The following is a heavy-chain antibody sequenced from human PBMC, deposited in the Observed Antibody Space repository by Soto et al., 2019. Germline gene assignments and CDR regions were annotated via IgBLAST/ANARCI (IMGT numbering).Heavy chain of an antibody. CDR2: ISWNSGSI. CDR1: GFTFDDYA. CDR3: AKATGYSSSWGRGDYLDY. D-gene: IGHD6-13*01. V-gene: IGHV3-9*03. J-gene: IGHJ4*02. Sequence: EVQLVESGGGLVQPGRSLRLSCAASGFTFDDYAMHWVRQAPGKGLEWVSGISWNSGSIGDADSVKGRFTISRDNAKNSLYLQMNSLRAEDMALYYCAKATGYSSSWGRGDYLDYWGQGTLVTVSS.